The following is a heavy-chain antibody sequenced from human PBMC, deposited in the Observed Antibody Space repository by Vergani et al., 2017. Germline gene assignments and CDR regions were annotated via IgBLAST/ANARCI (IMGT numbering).Heavy chain of an antibody. CDR1: GYTFTSHW. D-gene: IGHD5-18*01. J-gene: IGHJ4*02. V-gene: IGHV5-51*01. Sequence: EVQLVQSGAEVKKPGESLRISCKASGYTFTSHWIGWAPQMPGKGLEWIGIIFPSDSDTRYSPSFQGQVTISVDKSITTAYLQWNSLRTSDTAMYYCAKRIGAYSYGLDSWGQGTLVTVSS. CDR3: AKRIGAYSYGLDS. CDR2: IFPSDSDT.